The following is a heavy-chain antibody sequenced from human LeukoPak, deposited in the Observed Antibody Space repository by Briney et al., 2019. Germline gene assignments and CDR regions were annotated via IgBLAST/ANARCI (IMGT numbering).Heavy chain of an antibody. Sequence: GASVKVSCKASGYTFTSYGISWVRQAPGQGLEWMGWISAYNGNTNYAQKLQGRVTMTTDTSTSTAYMELRSLRSDDTAVYYCARDLAAARKPYYYYGMDVWGQGTTVTVSS. J-gene: IGHJ6*02. CDR2: ISAYNGNT. CDR1: GYTFTSYG. V-gene: IGHV1-18*01. CDR3: ARDLAAARKPYYYYGMDV. D-gene: IGHD6-13*01.